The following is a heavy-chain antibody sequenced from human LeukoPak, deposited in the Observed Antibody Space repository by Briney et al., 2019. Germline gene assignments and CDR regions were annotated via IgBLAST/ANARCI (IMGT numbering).Heavy chain of an antibody. CDR3: ACSSNILDAFDI. V-gene: IGHV1-2*02. CDR2: INPNSGGT. J-gene: IGHJ3*02. Sequence: ASVKVSCKASGYTFTGYYMHWVRQAPGRGLEWMGWINPNSGGTNYAQKFQGRVTMTRDTSISTAYMELSRLRSDDTAVYYCACSSNILDAFDIWGQGTMVTVSS. D-gene: IGHD2-2*01. CDR1: GYTFTGYY.